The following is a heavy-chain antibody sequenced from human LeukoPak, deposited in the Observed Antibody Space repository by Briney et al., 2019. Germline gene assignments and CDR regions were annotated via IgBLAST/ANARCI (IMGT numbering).Heavy chain of an antibody. CDR3: AKDLFWSGYYTDYYYYYYMDV. D-gene: IGHD3-3*01. CDR2: ISGSGGST. CDR1: GFTFSSYA. V-gene: IGHV3-23*01. J-gene: IGHJ6*03. Sequence: GGSLTLSCAASGFTFSSYAMSWVRQAPGKGLEWVSAISGSGGSTYYADSVKGRFTISRDNSKNTLYLQMNSLRAEDTAVYYCAKDLFWSGYYTDYYYYYYMDVWGKGTTVTVSS.